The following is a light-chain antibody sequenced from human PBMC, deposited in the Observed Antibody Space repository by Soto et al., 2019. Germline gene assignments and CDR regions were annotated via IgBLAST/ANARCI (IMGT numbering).Light chain of an antibody. CDR3: QQYTQWPRT. CDR2: GAS. CDR1: QSVSSN. Sequence: EIVMTQSPATLSVSPGERATLSCRASQSVSSNLAWYQQKPGQAPRLLIHGASTRATGIPARFSGSGSGTEFTLIISSLQSEDFAVYYCQQYTQWPRTFGQGTKVDIK. J-gene: IGKJ1*01. V-gene: IGKV3-15*01.